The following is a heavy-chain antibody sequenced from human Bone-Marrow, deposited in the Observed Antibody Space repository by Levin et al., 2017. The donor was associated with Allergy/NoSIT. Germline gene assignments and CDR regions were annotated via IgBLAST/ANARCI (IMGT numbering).Heavy chain of an antibody. CDR3: ARHEDTYMDAFDV. D-gene: IGHD3-16*01. CDR1: GYKFYNYW. V-gene: IGHV5-51*01. Sequence: GESLKISCQGSGYKFYNYWIAWVRQMPGKGLEYMGIIFPGDSHARYSPSFQGQVTMSVDKSINTAFLQWSSLKASDTAIYYCARHEDTYMDAFDVWGQGTMVTVSS. J-gene: IGHJ3*01. CDR2: IFPGDSHA.